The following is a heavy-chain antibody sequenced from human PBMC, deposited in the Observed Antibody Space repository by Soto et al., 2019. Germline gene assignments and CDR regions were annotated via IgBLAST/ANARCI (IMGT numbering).Heavy chain of an antibody. J-gene: IGHJ6*02. V-gene: IGHV5-51*01. CDR2: IYPGDSDT. CDR3: AGSIFYYGMDV. Sequence: GGSLRLSCRFSGFESDDYALTWVRQMPGKGPEWMGIIYPGDSDTRYSLSFQGQVTISADKSTSTAYLLWSSLKASDTAIYFCAGSIFYYGMDVWGQGTTVTVSS. CDR1: GFESDDYA.